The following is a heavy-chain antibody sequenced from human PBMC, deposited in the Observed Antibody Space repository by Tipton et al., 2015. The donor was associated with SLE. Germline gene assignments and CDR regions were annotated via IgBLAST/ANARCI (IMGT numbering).Heavy chain of an antibody. CDR2: ISGNGGST. Sequence: SLRLSCAASGFTFSSYAMSWVRQAPGKGLEWVSAISGNGGSTYYADSVKGRFTISRDNSKNTLYLQMNSLRAEDTAVYYCAKDRGISEGYFDYWGQGTLVTVSS. V-gene: IGHV3-23*01. D-gene: IGHD1-14*01. CDR3: AKDRGISEGYFDY. CDR1: GFTFSSYA. J-gene: IGHJ4*02.